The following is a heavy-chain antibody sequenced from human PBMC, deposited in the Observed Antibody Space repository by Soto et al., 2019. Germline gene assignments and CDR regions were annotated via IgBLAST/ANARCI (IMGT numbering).Heavy chain of an antibody. D-gene: IGHD2-2*02. V-gene: IGHV3-23*01. J-gene: IGHJ4*02. CDR1: GFTFLNYS. CDR2: ITGTVNSI. Sequence: RLSFSCSGFTFLNYSIIFVLQSPGKGLEWVAGITGTVNSISYSDSVRGRLTISRDNSENTLYLQMNSLRAEDTAVYWCEKNPKYRLFKSWGQGALVNV. CDR3: EKNPKYRLFKS.